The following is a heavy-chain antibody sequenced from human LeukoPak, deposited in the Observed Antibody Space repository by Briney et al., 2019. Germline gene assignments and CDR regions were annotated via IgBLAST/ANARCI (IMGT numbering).Heavy chain of an antibody. CDR3: ARLSEMLRGPEVIYYFEH. Sequence: GGSLRLSCAAPGFTFSSYWMSWVRQAPGKGLEWVANIKQDGSEKYYVDSVKGRFTISRDNAKNSVYLQMNSLRAEDTAVYYCARLSEMLRGPEVIYYFEHWGQGTLVTVSS. V-gene: IGHV3-7*01. D-gene: IGHD3-10*01. CDR2: IKQDGSEK. J-gene: IGHJ4*02. CDR1: GFTFSSYW.